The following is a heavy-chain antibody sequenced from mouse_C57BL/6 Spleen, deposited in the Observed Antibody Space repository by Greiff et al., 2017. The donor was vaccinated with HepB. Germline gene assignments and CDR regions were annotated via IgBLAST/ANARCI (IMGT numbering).Heavy chain of an antibody. Sequence: DAGGGLVQPKGSLKLSCAASGFSFNTYAMNWVRQAPGKGLEWVARIRSKSNNYATYYADSVKDRFTISRDDSESMLYLQMNNLKTEDTAMYYCVRQGSVRLAWFAYWGQGTLVTVSA. V-gene: IGHV10-1*01. CDR1: GFSFNTYA. J-gene: IGHJ3*01. D-gene: IGHD3-2*02. CDR2: IRSKSNNYAT. CDR3: VRQGSVRLAWFAY.